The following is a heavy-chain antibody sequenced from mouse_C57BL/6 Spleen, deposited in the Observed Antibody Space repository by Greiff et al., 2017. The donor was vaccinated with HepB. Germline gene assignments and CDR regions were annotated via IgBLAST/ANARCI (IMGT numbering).Heavy chain of an antibody. Sequence: EVKLQESGPELVKPGASVKIPCKASGYTFTDYNMDWVKQSHGKSLEWIGDINPNNGGTIYNQKFKGKATLTVDKSSSTAYMELRSLTSEDTAVYYCARRYDYDGHWYFDVWGTGTTVTVSS. J-gene: IGHJ1*03. CDR1: GYTFTDYN. D-gene: IGHD2-4*01. CDR3: ARRYDYDGHWYFDV. V-gene: IGHV1-18*01. CDR2: INPNNGGT.